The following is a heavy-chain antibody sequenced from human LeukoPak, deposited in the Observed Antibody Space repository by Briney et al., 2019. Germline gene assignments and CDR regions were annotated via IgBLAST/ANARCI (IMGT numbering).Heavy chain of an antibody. CDR3: ARETSNVDAFDI. CDR1: GYTFTSYG. CDR2: ISAYNGNA. J-gene: IGHJ3*02. Sequence: GASVTVSCKASGYTFTSYGISWLRQAPGQGLEWMGWISAYNGNANYAQKVQGRVTMNTDTSTSTAYMELRSLRSDDTAVYYCARETSNVDAFDIWGQGTMVTVSS. D-gene: IGHD4-11*01. V-gene: IGHV1-18*01.